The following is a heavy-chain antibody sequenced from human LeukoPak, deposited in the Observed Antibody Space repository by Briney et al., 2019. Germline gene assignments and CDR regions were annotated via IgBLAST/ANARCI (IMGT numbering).Heavy chain of an antibody. CDR2: ISGSGGST. CDR1: GFTFSSYW. Sequence: GGSLRLSCAASGFTFSSYWMSWVRQAPGKGLEWVSAISGSGGSTYYADSVKGRFTISRDNSKNTLYLQMNSLRAEDTAVYYCAKELSGATNYYYYYGMDVWGQGTTVTVSS. J-gene: IGHJ6*02. CDR3: AKELSGATNYYYYYGMDV. D-gene: IGHD1-26*01. V-gene: IGHV3-23*01.